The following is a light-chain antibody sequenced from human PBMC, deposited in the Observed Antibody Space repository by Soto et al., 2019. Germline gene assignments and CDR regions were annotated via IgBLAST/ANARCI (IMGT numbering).Light chain of an antibody. CDR2: DAS. CDR1: QSVSSSY. Sequence: EIVLTQSPGTLSLSPGERATLSCRASQSVSSSYLAWYQQKPGQAPRLLIYDASNRATGTPARFSGSGSGTDFTLTISSLEPEDFAVYYCQQGSNWPPLTFGGGTKVDIK. CDR3: QQGSNWPPLT. V-gene: IGKV3D-20*02. J-gene: IGKJ4*01.